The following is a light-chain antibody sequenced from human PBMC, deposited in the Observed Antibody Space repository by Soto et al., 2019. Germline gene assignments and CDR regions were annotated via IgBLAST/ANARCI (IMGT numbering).Light chain of an antibody. CDR1: RSISDW. J-gene: IGKJ1*01. V-gene: IGKV1-5*01. Sequence: DIQMTQSPSTLSPSVGDTVTITCRASRSISDWLAWYQQKPGKAPKLLIFDASSLESGVPSRFSGSGSGTEFTLTISRLQPDDVATYYCLQYSSHSWTFGQGTKVDIK. CDR3: LQYSSHSWT. CDR2: DAS.